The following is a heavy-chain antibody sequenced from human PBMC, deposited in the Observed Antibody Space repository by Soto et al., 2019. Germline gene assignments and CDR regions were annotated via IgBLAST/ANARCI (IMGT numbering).Heavy chain of an antibody. CDR1: GGSISSYY. Sequence: SETLSLTCTVSGGSISSYYWSWIRQPPGKGLEWIGYIYYSGSTNYNPSLKSRVTISVDTSKNQFSLKLSSVTAADTAVYYCARDGSSFGYGETWFDPWGQGTLVTVSS. D-gene: IGHD4-17*01. CDR2: IYYSGST. J-gene: IGHJ5*02. CDR3: ARDGSSFGYGETWFDP. V-gene: IGHV4-59*01.